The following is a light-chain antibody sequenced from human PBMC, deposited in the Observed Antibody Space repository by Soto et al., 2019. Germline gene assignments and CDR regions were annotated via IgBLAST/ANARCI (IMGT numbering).Light chain of an antibody. CDR1: EDINNN. V-gene: IGKV1-33*01. CDR3: QHFHNLPVT. CDR2: DAS. Sequence: DIQMTQSPSSLSASVGDRVTITCQASEDINNNLNWYQQKPGEAPKLLISDASNLETGVPSRFSGGGSVTHFTFTISSLQPEDIATYYCQHFHNLPVTFGGGTKVDIK. J-gene: IGKJ4*01.